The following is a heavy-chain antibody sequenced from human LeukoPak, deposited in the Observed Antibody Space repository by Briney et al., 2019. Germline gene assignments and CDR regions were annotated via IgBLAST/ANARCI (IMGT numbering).Heavy chain of an antibody. Sequence: GGSLRLSCAASGFTFITYSMNWVRQAPGKGLEWVSSISTSSSYIYYADSVKGRFTISRDTAENSVSLQMNSLRAEDAAVYYCARVYAAGTRYYYYGMDVWGQGTTVAVSS. CDR1: GFTFITYS. CDR3: ARVYAAGTRYYYYGMDV. V-gene: IGHV3-21*01. J-gene: IGHJ6*02. CDR2: ISTSSSYI. D-gene: IGHD6-13*01.